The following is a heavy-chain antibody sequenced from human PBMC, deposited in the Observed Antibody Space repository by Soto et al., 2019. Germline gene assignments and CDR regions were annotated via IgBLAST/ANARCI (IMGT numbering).Heavy chain of an antibody. CDR1: GFSLSTSGVG. J-gene: IGHJ6*02. Sequence: QITLKESGPTLVKPTQTLTLTCTFSGFSLSTSGVGVGWIRQPPGKALEWLALIYWDDDKRYSPSLRSRLTISKDTSKNQVXXTMTXXXXXDXXXXXXXXXXXXGDCLXSYASHYYYGMDVWGQGTTVTVSS. V-gene: IGHV2-5*02. CDR3: XXXXXXGDCLXSYASHYYYGMDV. CDR2: IYWDDDK. D-gene: IGHD2-21*02.